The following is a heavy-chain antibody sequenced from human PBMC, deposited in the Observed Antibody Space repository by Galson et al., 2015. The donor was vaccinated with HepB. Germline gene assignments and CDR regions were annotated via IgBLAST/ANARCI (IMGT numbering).Heavy chain of an antibody. V-gene: IGHV1-3*01. Sequence: SVKVSCKASGYDFNNYAIHWVRQAPGKGLEWMGWINAASGNTRYSQKFQGRVTINRETSASTVYLELSSLRSEDTAVYYCARDNYYNSMDVGGKGTTVTVSS. CDR1: GYDFNNYA. CDR2: INAASGNT. CDR3: ARDNYYNSMDV. J-gene: IGHJ6*04.